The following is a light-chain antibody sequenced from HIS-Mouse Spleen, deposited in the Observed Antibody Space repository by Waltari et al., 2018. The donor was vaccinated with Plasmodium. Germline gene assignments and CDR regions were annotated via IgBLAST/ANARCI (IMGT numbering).Light chain of an antibody. CDR2: DAS. J-gene: IGKJ5*01. V-gene: IGKV1-33*01. CDR1: QDISNY. Sequence: DIQMTQSPSSLSASVGARVTITCQASQDISNYLNWYHQKPGKAPKLLIYDASNLETGVPSRFSGSGSGTDFTFTISSLQPEDIATYYCQQYDNLPITFGQGTRLEIK. CDR3: QQYDNLPIT.